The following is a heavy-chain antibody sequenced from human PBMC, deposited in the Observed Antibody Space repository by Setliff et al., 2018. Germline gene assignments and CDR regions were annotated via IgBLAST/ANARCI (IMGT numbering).Heavy chain of an antibody. D-gene: IGHD3-22*01. Sequence: GESLKISCAASGFTFSGSAMHWVRQSPGKGLEWVAVIWYDGSQKYHADSVKGRFTVSRDNSKNTLYLQMNSLRAEDTAVYYCAKDPGDSSGSFEYWGQGTPVTVSS. CDR2: IWYDGSQK. V-gene: IGHV3-33*03. CDR1: GFTFSGSA. J-gene: IGHJ4*02. CDR3: AKDPGDSSGSFEY.